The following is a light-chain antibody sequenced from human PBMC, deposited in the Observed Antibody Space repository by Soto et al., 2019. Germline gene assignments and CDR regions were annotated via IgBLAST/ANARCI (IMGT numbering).Light chain of an antibody. CDR1: SSDVGAYNY. Sequence: QSALTQPPSASGSPGQSVTISCTGTSSDVGAYNYVSWYHQHPGKAPKLVIYEVTKRPSGVPDRCSGTKSATSSPLTVSGLQAQDEAESYCTSFSSSNTRVFGPGTKLTV. J-gene: IGLJ3*02. CDR2: EVT. CDR3: TSFSSSNTRV. V-gene: IGLV2-8*01.